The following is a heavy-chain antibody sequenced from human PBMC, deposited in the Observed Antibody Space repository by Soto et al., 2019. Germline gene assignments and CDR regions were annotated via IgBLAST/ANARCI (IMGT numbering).Heavy chain of an antibody. CDR3: ARVRLRWMNYYYGMDV. J-gene: IGHJ6*02. Sequence: SSETLALTCTVSGASITSGKDDWGWIRQPPGKGLQWIGSFYYTGNTNYNPSLKSRVTISVDTSKNQFSLKLSSVTAADTAVYYCARVRLRWMNYYYGMDVWGQGTTVTVSS. CDR1: GASITSGKDD. D-gene: IGHD4-17*01. CDR2: FYYTGNT. V-gene: IGHV4-39*07.